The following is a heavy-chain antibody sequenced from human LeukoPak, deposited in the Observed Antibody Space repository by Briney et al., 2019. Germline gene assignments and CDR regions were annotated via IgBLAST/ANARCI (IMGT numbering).Heavy chain of an antibody. CDR2: VKSKADDGTT. CDR3: ATEGGSGSYYGDDAFDM. CDR1: GFSFTNTW. Sequence: PGGSLRLSCEASGFSFTNTWMSWVRQAPGKGLEWVGRVKSKADDGTTDYAAPVQGRFTISRDDSKNALSLQMNSLKTEDTAVYYCATEGGSGSYYGDDAFDMWGQGTMVTVSS. J-gene: IGHJ3*02. D-gene: IGHD3-10*01. V-gene: IGHV3-15*01.